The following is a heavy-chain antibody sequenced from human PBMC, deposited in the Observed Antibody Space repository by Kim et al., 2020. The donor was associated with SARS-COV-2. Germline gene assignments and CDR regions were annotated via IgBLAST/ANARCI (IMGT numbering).Heavy chain of an antibody. CDR1: GESMETFY. CDR2: LYYTGTT. Sequence: SETLSLTCLVSGESMETFYWAWVRQTPDRGLQDIGFLYYTGTTDFNPSLKGRVEISMSVSRDQFTLRLTSMTAADTGMYYCVRVIGRSGLEVWGQGIRVT. V-gene: IGHV4-59*04. D-gene: IGHD6-25*01. J-gene: IGHJ4*02. CDR3: VRVIGRSGLEV.